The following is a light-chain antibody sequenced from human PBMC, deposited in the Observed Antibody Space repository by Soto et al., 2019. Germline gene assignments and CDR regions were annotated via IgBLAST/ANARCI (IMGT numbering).Light chain of an antibody. CDR1: QTVRNNY. J-gene: IGKJ5*01. V-gene: IGKV3D-20*02. CDR3: QQSYKMPS. CDR2: DAS. Sequence: EFVLTQSPGTLSLSPGERATLSCRASQTVRNNYLAWYQQKPGQAPRLLIYDASSRATGIPDRFSGGGSGTDFTLTISRLEPEDFGTYYCQQSYKMPSFGQGTRLEIK.